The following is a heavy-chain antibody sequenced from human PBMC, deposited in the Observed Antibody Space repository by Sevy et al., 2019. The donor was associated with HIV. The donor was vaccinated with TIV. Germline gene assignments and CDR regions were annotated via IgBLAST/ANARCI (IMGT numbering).Heavy chain of an antibody. CDR2: IKQDGSEK. J-gene: IGHJ5*02. V-gene: IGHV3-7*01. CDR1: GFTFSSYW. CDR3: AGESGIVVVPAAIIWFDP. Sequence: GGSLRLSCAASGFTFSSYWMSWFRQAPGKGLEWVANIKQDGSEKYYVDSVKGRFTISRDNAKNSLYLQMTSLRAEDTAVCYCAGESGIVVVPAAIIWFDPWGQGTLVTVSS. D-gene: IGHD2-2*01.